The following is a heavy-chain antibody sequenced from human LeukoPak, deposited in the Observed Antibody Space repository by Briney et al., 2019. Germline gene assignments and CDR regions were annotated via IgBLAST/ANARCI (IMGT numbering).Heavy chain of an antibody. V-gene: IGHV4-39*07. CDR3: ARVNSRIAAADS. D-gene: IGHD6-13*01. Sequence: SETLSLTCTVSGGSISSSSYYWGWIRQPPGKGLEWIGSIFHSGSTNYNPSLKRRVTISVDKSKNQFSLKLSSVTAADTAVYYCARVNSRIAAADSWGQGTLVTVSS. CDR1: GGSISSSSYY. CDR2: IFHSGST. J-gene: IGHJ4*02.